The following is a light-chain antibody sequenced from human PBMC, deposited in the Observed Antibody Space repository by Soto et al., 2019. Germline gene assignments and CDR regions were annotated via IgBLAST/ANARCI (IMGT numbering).Light chain of an antibody. Sequence: EIVXTQSPAPLSLSPGERATLSFSASQNVRNYLYWYQQKPGQAPRLIFYDASNRATGIPARFRGSGSGTDFTLTISSLEPEDFAVYYCQQRSNWQITFGQGTRLEI. CDR2: DAS. CDR1: QNVRNY. CDR3: QQRSNWQIT. V-gene: IGKV3-11*01. J-gene: IGKJ5*01.